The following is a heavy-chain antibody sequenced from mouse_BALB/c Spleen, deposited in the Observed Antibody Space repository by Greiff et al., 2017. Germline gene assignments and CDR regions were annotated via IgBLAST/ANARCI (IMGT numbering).Heavy chain of an antibody. CDR2: INPSTGYT. V-gene: IGHV1-7*01. CDR1: GYTFTSYW. J-gene: IGHJ3*01. Sequence: ESGAELAKPGASVKMSCKASGYTFTSYWMHWVKQRPGQGLEWIGYINPSTGYTEYNQKFKDKATLTADKSSSTAYMQLSSLTSEDSAVYYCARTGKASVAYWGQGTLVTVSA. D-gene: IGHD4-1*01. CDR3: ARTGKASVAY.